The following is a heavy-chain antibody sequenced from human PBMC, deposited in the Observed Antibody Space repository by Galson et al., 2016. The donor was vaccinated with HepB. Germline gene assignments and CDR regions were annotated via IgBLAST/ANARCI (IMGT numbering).Heavy chain of an antibody. CDR1: GFAFSSHW. V-gene: IGHV3-74*01. J-gene: IGHJ4*02. CDR3: ARGGALHPVAVIAIPPYYFDS. Sequence: SLRLSCAASGFAFSSHWMHXXXQDXXKGLXXVSXXNSDXTXSXXXDSXXGRFIIXXDNSKKTLXLQLXSLSADDTAVYYFARGGALHPVAVIAIPPYYFDSWGQGTLXTVSS. CDR2: XNSDXTXS. D-gene: IGHD2-21*01.